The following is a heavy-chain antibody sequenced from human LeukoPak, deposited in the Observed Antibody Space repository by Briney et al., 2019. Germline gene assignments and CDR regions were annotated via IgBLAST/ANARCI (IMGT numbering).Heavy chain of an antibody. D-gene: IGHD3-10*01. CDR2: IHYSGRT. V-gene: IGHV4-39*01. CDR3: ARGEEYYYGSGSYLY. J-gene: IGHJ4*02. CDR1: GAFISSSPYY. Sequence: SETLSLTCIVSGAFISSSPYYWGWIRLPPGKGLEYIGSIHYSGRTYYNPSLESRVTISVDTSKNQFSLELSSVTAADTAVYYCARGEEYYYGSGSYLYWGQGTLVTVSS.